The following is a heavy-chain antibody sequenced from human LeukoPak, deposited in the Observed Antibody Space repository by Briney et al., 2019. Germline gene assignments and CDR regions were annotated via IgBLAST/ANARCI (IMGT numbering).Heavy chain of an antibody. D-gene: IGHD6-19*01. Sequence: ASVKVSCKASGYTFTGYYLHWVRQAPGQGLEWMGWINPNGGGREYAQKFQGRVNMTRDTAISTAYMELRSLRSDDTAVYYCARHSSDWEFDYWGQGTLVTVSS. J-gene: IGHJ4*02. V-gene: IGHV1-2*02. CDR2: INPNGGGR. CDR1: GYTFTGYY. CDR3: ARHSSDWEFDY.